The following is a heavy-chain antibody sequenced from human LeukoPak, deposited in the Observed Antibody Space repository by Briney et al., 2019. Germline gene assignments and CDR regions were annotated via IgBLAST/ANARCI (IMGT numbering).Heavy chain of an antibody. CDR2: ISGSGGST. V-gene: IGHV3-23*01. J-gene: IGHJ4*02. D-gene: IGHD6-19*01. CDR3: ASPWSSGWTGYFDY. Sequence: PPGGSLRLSCAASGFTFSSYAMSWVRQAPGKGLEWVSAISGSGGSTYYADSVKGRFTISRDNSKNTLYLQMNSLRAEDTAVYYCASPWSSGWTGYFDYWGQGTLVTVSS. CDR1: GFTFSSYA.